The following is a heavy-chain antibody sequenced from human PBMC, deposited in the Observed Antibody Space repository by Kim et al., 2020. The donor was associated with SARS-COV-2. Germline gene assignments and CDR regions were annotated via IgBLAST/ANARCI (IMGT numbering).Heavy chain of an antibody. Sequence: SVKVSCKASGGTFSSYAISWVRQAPGQGLEWMGGIIPIFGTANYAQKFQGRVTITADESTSTAYMVLSSLRSEDTAVYYCARDRDRGDSSSWYYFDYWGQGTLVTVSS. CDR2: IIPIFGTA. CDR1: GGTFSSYA. V-gene: IGHV1-69*13. D-gene: IGHD6-13*01. J-gene: IGHJ4*02. CDR3: ARDRDRGDSSSWYYFDY.